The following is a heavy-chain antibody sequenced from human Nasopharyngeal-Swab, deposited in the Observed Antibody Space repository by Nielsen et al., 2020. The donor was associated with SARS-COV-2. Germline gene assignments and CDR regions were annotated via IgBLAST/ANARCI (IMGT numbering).Heavy chain of an antibody. J-gene: IGHJ4*02. CDR1: GFTFSSYW. CDR2: IKQDGSEK. V-gene: IGHV3-7*01. D-gene: IGHD6-13*01. CDR3: ARVWSSSWYYFDH. Sequence: GESLKISCAASGFTFSSYWMSWVRQAPGKGLEWVANIKQDGSEKYYVDSVKGRFTISRDNAKNSLYLQMNSLRAEDTAVYYCARVWSSSWYYFDHWGQGTLVTVSS.